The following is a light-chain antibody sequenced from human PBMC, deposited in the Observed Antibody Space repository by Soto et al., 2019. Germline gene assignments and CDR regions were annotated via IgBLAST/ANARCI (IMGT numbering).Light chain of an antibody. CDR2: SAS. V-gene: IGKV1-6*01. Sequence: IQMTQSPSSLSASVGDRVTITCRANQTISIFLNWYQHKPGQAPKVLIHSASTLQSGVPSRFTGSGSGTDFTLTISSLQPEDFATYYCLQDYNYPWTFGQGTTGDIK. CDR1: QTISIF. CDR3: LQDYNYPWT. J-gene: IGKJ1*01.